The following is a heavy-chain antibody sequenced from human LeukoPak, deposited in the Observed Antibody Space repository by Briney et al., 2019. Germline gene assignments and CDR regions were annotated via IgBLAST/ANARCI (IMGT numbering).Heavy chain of an antibody. CDR2: ISAYNGNT. V-gene: IGHV1-18*04. Sequence: APVKVSCKASGYTFTSYGISWVRQAPGQGLEWMGWISAYNGNTNYAQKLQGRVTMTTDTSTSTAYMELRSLRSDDTAVYYCARVSAAGSMRGGSWNFWGQGTLVTVSS. J-gene: IGHJ4*02. CDR1: GYTFTSYG. D-gene: IGHD2-15*01. CDR3: ARVSAAGSMRGGSWNF.